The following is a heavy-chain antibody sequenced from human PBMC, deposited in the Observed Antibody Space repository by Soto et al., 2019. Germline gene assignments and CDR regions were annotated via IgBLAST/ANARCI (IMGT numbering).Heavy chain of an antibody. J-gene: IGHJ2*01. CDR3: AKRLTTIPFVEWYFDL. V-gene: IGHV4-39*01. D-gene: IGHD4-4*01. CDR1: GGSISISSFY. CDR2: IYYSGNT. Sequence: SETLALTCTVSGGSISISSFYVGLIRQPPGKGLEWIGSIYYSGNTYYNPSLKSRVTISVDTSKNQFSLKLSSVTAADTAVYYCAKRLTTIPFVEWYFDLWGRGTLVTVSS.